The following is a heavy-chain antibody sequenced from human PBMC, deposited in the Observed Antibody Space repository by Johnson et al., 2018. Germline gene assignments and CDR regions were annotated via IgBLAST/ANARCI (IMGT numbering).Heavy chain of an antibody. CDR1: GSIFSGSV. J-gene: IGHJ4*02. D-gene: IGHD3-3*01. Sequence: QVQLVESGGGVVQPGRSLRLSCGASGSIFSGSVMHWVRQAPGKGLEWVALMSYDGFSKQYGDSVKDRFTISRDGSKNTLDLEMNSLRSEDTAVFYCGSHSYYDNWSGFFGYWGQGTLVTVSS. V-gene: IGHV3-30-3*01. CDR2: MSYDGFSK. CDR3: GSHSYYDNWSGFFGY.